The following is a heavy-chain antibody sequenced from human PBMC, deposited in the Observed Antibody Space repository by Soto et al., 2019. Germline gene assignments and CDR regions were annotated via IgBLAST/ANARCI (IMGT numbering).Heavy chain of an antibody. J-gene: IGHJ4*02. CDR2: ISGSGGST. CDR3: AKDPGIAVAGTPP. D-gene: IGHD6-19*01. V-gene: IGHV3-23*01. CDR1: GFTFSSYA. Sequence: EVQLLESGGGLVQPEGSLRLSCAASGFTFSSYAMSWLRQAPGKGLEWVSAISGSGGSTYYADSVKGRFTISRDNSKNTLYLQMNSLRAVDTAVYYCAKDPGIAVAGTPPWGQGTLVTVSS.